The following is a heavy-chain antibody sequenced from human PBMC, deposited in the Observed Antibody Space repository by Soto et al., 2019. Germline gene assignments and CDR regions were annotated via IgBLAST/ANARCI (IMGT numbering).Heavy chain of an antibody. CDR1: GGTFSSYA. CDR2: IIPIFGTA. Sequence: GASVKVSCKASGGTFSSYAISWVRQAPGQGLEWMGGIIPIFGTANYAQKFQGRVTITADESTSTAYMELSSLRSEDTAVYYCAGESSGYYYVPTDYWGQGTLVTVSS. D-gene: IGHD3-22*01. J-gene: IGHJ4*02. CDR3: AGESSGYYYVPTDY. V-gene: IGHV1-69*13.